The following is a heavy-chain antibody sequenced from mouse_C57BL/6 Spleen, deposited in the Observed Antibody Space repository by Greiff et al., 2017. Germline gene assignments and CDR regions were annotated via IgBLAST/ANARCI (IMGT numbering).Heavy chain of an antibody. V-gene: IGHV5-9-1*02. CDR3: TRSPRYYYAMDY. CDR2: ISSGGDYI. J-gene: IGHJ4*01. Sequence: EVKVVESGEGLVKPGGSLKLSCAASGFTFSSYAMSWVRQTPEKRLEWVAYISSGGDYIYYADTVKGRFTISRGNARNTLYLQMSSLKSEDTAMYYCTRSPRYYYAMDYWGQGTSVTVSS. CDR1: GFTFSSYA.